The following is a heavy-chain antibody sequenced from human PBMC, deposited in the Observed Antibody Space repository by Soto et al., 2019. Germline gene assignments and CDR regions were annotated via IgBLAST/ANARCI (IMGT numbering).Heavy chain of an antibody. CDR2: INHLETT. CDR1: GASITFGGYS. V-gene: IGHV4-30-2*01. D-gene: IGHD1-26*01. Sequence: QLQLHESGSGLVKPSQTLSLTCTVSGASITFGGYSWSWIRQTPGKGVEWIGYINHLETTFYNPSFESRLTMSIDRAKNQFSLKLHSMSAADRAVYFCARGGGSDSFDYWGQGILVTVSS. J-gene: IGHJ4*02. CDR3: ARGGGSDSFDY.